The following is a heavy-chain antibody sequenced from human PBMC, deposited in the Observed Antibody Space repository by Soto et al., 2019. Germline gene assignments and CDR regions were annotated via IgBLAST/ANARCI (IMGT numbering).Heavy chain of an antibody. D-gene: IGHD6-6*01. Sequence: SETLSLTCAVYGGSFSGYYWSWIRQPPGKGLEWIGDINHSGSTNYNPSLKSRVTISVDTSKNQFSLKLSSVTAADTAVYYCAREYSSPSGGGRNFDYWGQGTLVTVSS. CDR3: AREYSSPSGGGRNFDY. V-gene: IGHV4-34*01. J-gene: IGHJ4*02. CDR2: INHSGST. CDR1: GGSFSGYY.